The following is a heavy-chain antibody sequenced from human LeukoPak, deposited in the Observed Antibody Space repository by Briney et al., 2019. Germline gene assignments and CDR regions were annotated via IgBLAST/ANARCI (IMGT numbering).Heavy chain of an antibody. CDR3: AGRLRSLDY. D-gene: IGHD4-17*01. V-gene: IGHV4-34*01. CDR2: INHSGST. J-gene: IGHJ4*02. CDR1: GGSFSGYY. Sequence: PSETLSLTGAVYGGSFSGYYWNWIRQPPGKGLEWIGEINHSGSTNYNPSLKSRVTISVDTSKNQFSLKLSSVTAADTAVYYCAGRLRSLDYWGQGTLVTVSS.